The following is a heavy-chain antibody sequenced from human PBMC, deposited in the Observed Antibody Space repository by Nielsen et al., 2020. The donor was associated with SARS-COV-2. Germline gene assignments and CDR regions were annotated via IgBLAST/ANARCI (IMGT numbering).Heavy chain of an antibody. J-gene: IGHJ6*02. CDR2: MSSSSSTI. V-gene: IGHV3-48*01. Sequence: WIRQPPGKGLEWISYMSSSSSTIYYADSVKGRFTISRDNSKNTLYLQMNSLRAEDTAVYYCARAYCSGGSCYDDLGMDVWGQGTTVTVSS. D-gene: IGHD2-15*01. CDR3: ARAYCSGGSCYDDLGMDV.